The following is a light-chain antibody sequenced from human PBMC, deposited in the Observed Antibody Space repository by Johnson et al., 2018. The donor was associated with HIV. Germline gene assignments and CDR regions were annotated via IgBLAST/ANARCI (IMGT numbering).Light chain of an antibody. CDR2: ENN. J-gene: IGLJ1*01. V-gene: IGLV1-51*02. CDR1: SSNIGNNY. CDR3: GTWDSSLSAGYG. Sequence: QSLLTQPPSVSAAPGQKVTISCSGSSSNIGNNYVSWYQQLPGTAPKLLIYENNKRPSGIPDRFSGSKSGPSATLAITGLQTGDEADYYCGTWDSSLSAGYGFGTGTKVTVL.